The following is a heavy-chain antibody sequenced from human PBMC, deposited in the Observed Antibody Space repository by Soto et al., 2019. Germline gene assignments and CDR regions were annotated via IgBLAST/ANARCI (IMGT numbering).Heavy chain of an antibody. Sequence: EVQLVESGGGVMQPGGSLRLSCAASGLDFGVYPMNWVRQAPGKGLEWVSYIGARGFPIYYADSVRGRFDMSRDNDNKSVFLQMNSLRAEDTAQYFCATEPFDYWGRGALVTVSS. CDR2: IGARGFPI. CDR3: ATEPFDY. J-gene: IGHJ4*02. V-gene: IGHV3-48*04. CDR1: GLDFGVYP.